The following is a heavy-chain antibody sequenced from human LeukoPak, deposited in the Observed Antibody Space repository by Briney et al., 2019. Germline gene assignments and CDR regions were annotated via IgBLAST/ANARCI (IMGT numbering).Heavy chain of an antibody. J-gene: IGHJ4*02. CDR1: GLTFDDYA. CDR3: AKAAVAGLDY. D-gene: IGHD6-19*01. V-gene: IGHV3-9*01. Sequence: GGSLRLSCAASGLTFDDYAMHWVRQAPGKGLEWVSGISWNSGSIGYADSVKGRFTISRDNAKNSLYLQMNSLRAEDTALYYCAKAAVAGLDYWGQGTLVTVSS. CDR2: ISWNSGSI.